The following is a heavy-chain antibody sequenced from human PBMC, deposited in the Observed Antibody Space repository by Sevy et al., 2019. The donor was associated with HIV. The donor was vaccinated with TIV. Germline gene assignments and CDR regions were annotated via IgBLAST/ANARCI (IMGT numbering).Heavy chain of an antibody. Sequence: GGSLRLSCAASGFTFSSYAMSWVRQAPGKGLEWVSAISGSGGSTYYADSVKGRFTISRDNSKNTLYLQMNSLRAEDTAVYYCAKQVNYCGGDCYSIFDYWGQGTLVTVSS. CDR3: AKQVNYCGGDCYSIFDY. CDR1: GFTFSSYA. V-gene: IGHV3-23*01. D-gene: IGHD2-21*02. J-gene: IGHJ4*02. CDR2: ISGSGGST.